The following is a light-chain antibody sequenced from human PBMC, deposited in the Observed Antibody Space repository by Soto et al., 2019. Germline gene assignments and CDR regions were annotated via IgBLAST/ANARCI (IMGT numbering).Light chain of an antibody. CDR3: QQYDNLPFT. CDR2: DAS. CDR1: QDISNY. Sequence: DIQMTQSPSSLSASVGDRVTITCQASQDISNYLNWYQQKPGKAPKLLIYDASNLETGVPSRFGGSGSGTDFTFTISSLQPEDIATYYCQQYDNLPFTFGGGTKVDIK. V-gene: IGKV1-33*01. J-gene: IGKJ4*01.